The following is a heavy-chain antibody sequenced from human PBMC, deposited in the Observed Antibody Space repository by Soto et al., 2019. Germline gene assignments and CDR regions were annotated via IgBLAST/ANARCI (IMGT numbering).Heavy chain of an antibody. J-gene: IGHJ4*02. V-gene: IGHV5-10-1*03. Sequence: VQSGAEVKKPGDSLRISCQGSGYSFAGHWISWVRQMPGKGLEWMGRIDPSDSYTNYSPSFEGHVTMSADTSVNTAYLQWRGLRASDTAIYFCARLKVGATSDYWGQGTLVTVSS. CDR3: ARLKVGATSDY. CDR1: GYSFAGHW. D-gene: IGHD1-26*01. CDR2: IDPSDSYT.